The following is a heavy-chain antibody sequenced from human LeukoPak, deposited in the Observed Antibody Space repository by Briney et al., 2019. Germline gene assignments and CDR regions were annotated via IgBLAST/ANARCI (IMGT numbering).Heavy chain of an antibody. CDR1: GYTFTGYY. CDR3: ARVASWGYSYGLLNFDF. CDR2: INPNSGGT. J-gene: IGHJ4*02. D-gene: IGHD5-18*01. V-gene: IGHV1-2*02. Sequence: ASVKVSCKAPGYTFTGYYMHWVRQAPGQGLEWMGWINPNSGGTNYAQKSQGRVTMTRDTSISTAYMDLSRLRSDDTAVYYCARVASWGYSYGLLNFDFWGQGTLVTVSS.